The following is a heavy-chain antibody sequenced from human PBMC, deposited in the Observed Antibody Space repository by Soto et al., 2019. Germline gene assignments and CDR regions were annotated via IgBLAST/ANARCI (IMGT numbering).Heavy chain of an antibody. J-gene: IGHJ5*02. CDR1: GGTFSSYA. D-gene: IGHD2-15*01. V-gene: IGHV1-69*06. CDR2: IIPIFGTA. CDR3: AREYYRVVANNWFDP. Sequence: EASVKVSCKASGGTFSSYAISWVRQAPGQGLEWMGGIIPIFGTANYAQKFQGRVTITADKSTSTAYMELSSLRSEDTAVYYCAREYYRVVANNWFDPWGQGTLVTVSS.